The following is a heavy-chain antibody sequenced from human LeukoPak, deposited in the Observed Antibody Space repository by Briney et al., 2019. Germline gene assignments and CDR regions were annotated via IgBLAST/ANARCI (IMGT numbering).Heavy chain of an antibody. V-gene: IGHV3-48*01. D-gene: IGHD3-3*01. J-gene: IGHJ4*02. CDR1: GFTFSSYS. CDR2: ISSSSTI. Sequence: GGSLRLSCAASGFTFSSYSMNWVRQAPGKGLEWVSYISSSSTIYYADSVKGRFTISRDNAKNSLYLQMNSLRAEDTAVYYCAKDLSNFWSGYYLDYWGQGTLVTVSS. CDR3: AKDLSNFWSGYYLDY.